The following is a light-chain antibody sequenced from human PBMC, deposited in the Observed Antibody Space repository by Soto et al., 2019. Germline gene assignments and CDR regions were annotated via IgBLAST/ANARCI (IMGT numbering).Light chain of an antibody. CDR2: DVT. J-gene: IGLJ1*01. CDR1: ASDPGGYFY. V-gene: IGLV2-14*01. Sequence: QPVLTQPASVSGSPGQSITISCPGAASDPGGYFYVSWYQLHPGKAPKLIIYDVTNRPSGVSHRFSGSKSGNAASLTISGLQADDEAEYYCSSYTSTSIAYVFGSGTKLTVL. CDR3: SSYTSTSIAYV.